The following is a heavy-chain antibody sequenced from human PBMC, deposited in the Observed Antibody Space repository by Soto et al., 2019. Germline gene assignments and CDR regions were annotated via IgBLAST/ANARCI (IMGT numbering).Heavy chain of an antibody. CDR2: IIPISGTA. Sequence: QVQLVQSGAEVKKPGSSVKVSCKASGGTFSSYAISWVRQAPGQGLEWMGGIIPISGTANYAQKFQGRVTITADESTSTAYMELSSLRSEDTAVYYCARSPRNGFPGWYFDLWGRGTLVTVSS. CDR1: GGTFSSYA. J-gene: IGHJ2*01. V-gene: IGHV1-69*12. D-gene: IGHD2-8*01. CDR3: ARSPRNGFPGWYFDL.